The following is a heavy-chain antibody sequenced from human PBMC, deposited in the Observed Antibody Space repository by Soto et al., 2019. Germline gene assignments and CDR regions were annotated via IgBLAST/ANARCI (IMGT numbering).Heavy chain of an antibody. CDR3: AGASLGYCSSTSCPGGYYYGMDV. CDR1: GYTFTSYY. D-gene: IGHD2-2*01. J-gene: IGHJ6*02. Sequence: RASVKVSCKASGYTFTSYYMHWVRQAPGQGLEWMGIINPSGGSTGYAQKFQGRVTMTRDTSASTVYMELSSLRSEDTAVYYCAGASLGYCSSTSCPGGYYYGMDVWGQGTTVTVSS. CDR2: INPSGGST. V-gene: IGHV1-46*01.